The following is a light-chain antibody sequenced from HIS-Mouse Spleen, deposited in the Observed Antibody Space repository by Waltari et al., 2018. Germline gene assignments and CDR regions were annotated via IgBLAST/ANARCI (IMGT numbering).Light chain of an antibody. CDR3: AAWDDSLSGYV. Sequence: QSVLTQPPSASGTPGQRVTISCSGSSSNIGSNYVTWYQQLPGTAPTLLIYRNKQRPSGVPDRFSGSKSGTSASLAISGLRSEDEADYYCAAWDDSLSGYVFGTGTKVTVL. V-gene: IGLV1-47*01. CDR2: RNK. J-gene: IGLJ1*01. CDR1: SSNIGSNY.